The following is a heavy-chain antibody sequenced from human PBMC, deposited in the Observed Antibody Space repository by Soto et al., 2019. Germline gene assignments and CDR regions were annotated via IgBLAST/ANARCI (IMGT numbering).Heavy chain of an antibody. D-gene: IGHD5-18*01. CDR2: TRNKANSYTT. CDR1: GFTFSDHY. J-gene: IGHJ6*02. CDR3: AHYSPTSGGLDV. V-gene: IGHV3-72*01. Sequence: GGSLRLSCAASGFTFSDHYMDWVRQAPGKGLEWIGRTRNKANSYTTEYAASVKVRFTISRNDSKSSLYLQMNSLKIDDTAVYYCAHYSPTSGGLDVWGQGTTVTVS.